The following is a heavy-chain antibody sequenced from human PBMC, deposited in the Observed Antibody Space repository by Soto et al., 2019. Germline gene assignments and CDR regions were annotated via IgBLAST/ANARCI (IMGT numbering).Heavy chain of an antibody. CDR3: ARLAGYCSGTNCYGYYGMDV. Sequence: SETLSLTCSVSGGSISSGYWTWIRHPPGKGLEWIGYIYIGESTNYNPSLKSRVTISVDTSKNQFSLRLSSVTAADTAVFYCARLAGYCSGTNCYGYYGMDVWGQGTTVTVS. CDR1: GGSISSGY. D-gene: IGHD2-2*01. CDR2: IYIGEST. J-gene: IGHJ6*02. V-gene: IGHV4-4*09.